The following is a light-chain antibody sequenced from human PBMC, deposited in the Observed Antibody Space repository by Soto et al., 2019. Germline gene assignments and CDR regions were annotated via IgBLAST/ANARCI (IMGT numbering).Light chain of an antibody. CDR3: QQYNNWPPYT. CDR1: QSVSNN. Sequence: EEVMTQSPATLSVSPGGSATLSCRASQSVSNNVAWYQQKPGQAPRVLIYGASTRATGIPARFSGSGSATDFTLAISSLQSEDFAVYYCQQYNNWPPYTFGQGTKVDI. V-gene: IGKV3-15*01. J-gene: IGKJ2*01. CDR2: GAS.